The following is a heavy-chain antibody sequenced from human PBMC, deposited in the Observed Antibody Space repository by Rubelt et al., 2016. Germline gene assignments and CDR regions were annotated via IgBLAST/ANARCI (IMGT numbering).Heavy chain of an antibody. J-gene: IGHJ4*02. D-gene: IGHD2-15*01. CDR1: GYTFTGYY. V-gene: IGHV7-4-1*04. CDR3: ARDAATIQFDY. CDR2: INTNTGNP. Sequence: QVQLVQSGAEVKKPGASVKVSCKASGYTFTGYYMHWVRQAPGQGLEWMGWINTNTGNPTYAQGFTGRFVFSLETLVSMGYLQSSSLKAEDTAVYYGARDAATIQFDYWGQGALVTVSS.